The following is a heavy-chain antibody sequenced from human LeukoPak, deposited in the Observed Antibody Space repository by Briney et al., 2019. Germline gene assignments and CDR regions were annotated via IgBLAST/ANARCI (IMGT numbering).Heavy chain of an antibody. J-gene: IGHJ4*02. D-gene: IGHD1-14*01. CDR2: INPGGSSI. Sequence: GGSLRLSCAASGFTFSSYLMHWVRQVPGKWLVWVARINPGGSSITYADSVKGRFTISRDNAKNTLYLQMDSLRAEDTGVYYCARSNQADDYWGQGTMVTVSS. CDR3: ARSNQADDY. CDR1: GFTFSSYL. V-gene: IGHV3-74*01.